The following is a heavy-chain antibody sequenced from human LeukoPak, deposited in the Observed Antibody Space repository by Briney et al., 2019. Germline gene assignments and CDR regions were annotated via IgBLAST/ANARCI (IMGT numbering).Heavy chain of an antibody. CDR3: ARRGAVAGTNGY. CDR2: MNPNSGNT. Sequence: ASVTVSCKASGYTFTIYDINWVRQAPGQGLEWMGWMNPNSGNTGYAQKFQGRVTMTRNTSISTAYMELSSLRSEDTAVYYCARRGAVAGTNGYWGQGTLVTVSS. D-gene: IGHD6-19*01. V-gene: IGHV1-8*01. J-gene: IGHJ4*02. CDR1: GYTFTIYD.